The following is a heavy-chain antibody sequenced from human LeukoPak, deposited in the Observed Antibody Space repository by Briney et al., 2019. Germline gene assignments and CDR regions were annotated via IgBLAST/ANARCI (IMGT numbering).Heavy chain of an antibody. CDR1: GFSFSSYA. V-gene: IGHV3-23*01. Sequence: GGSLRLSCATSGFSFSSYAMSWVRQAPGKGLEWVSSISGSGGSTYYADSVKGRFTISRDNSKDTLYLQMNSLRAEDTAVYYCAKATYSSSWNLYFDYWGQGTLVTVSS. CDR2: ISGSGGST. CDR3: AKATYSSSWNLYFDY. D-gene: IGHD6-13*01. J-gene: IGHJ4*02.